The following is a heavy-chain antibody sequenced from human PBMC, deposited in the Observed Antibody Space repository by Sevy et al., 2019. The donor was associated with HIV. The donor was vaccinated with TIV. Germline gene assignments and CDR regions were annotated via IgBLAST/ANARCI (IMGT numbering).Heavy chain of an antibody. CDR2: ISSSGNAI. D-gene: IGHD2-21*02. J-gene: IGHJ4*02. CDR1: GFTFREYY. CDR3: AREWWGLFDS. V-gene: IGHV3-11*01. Sequence: GGSLRLSCAASGFTFREYYMSWISQAPGKGLQWVAYISSSGNAIYYTDSLKGRFIISRDNAKNSLYLQMNRLTAEDTAFYYCAREWWGLFDSWGQGTLVTVSS.